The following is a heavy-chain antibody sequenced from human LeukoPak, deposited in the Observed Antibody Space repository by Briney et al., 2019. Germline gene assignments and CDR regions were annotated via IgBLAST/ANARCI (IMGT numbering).Heavy chain of an antibody. J-gene: IGHJ6*02. V-gene: IGHV5-51*01. CDR3: ARSHYCALDV. CDR2: IYPGDSNT. Sequence: GESLKISCKGSGYSFTCDSIGWVRQMPGKGLEWVGLIYPGDSNTGYSPSFQGQVTISADKSISTAYLQWSSLKASDTAIYYCARSHYCALDVWGQGTTVTVSS. CDR1: GYSFTCDS.